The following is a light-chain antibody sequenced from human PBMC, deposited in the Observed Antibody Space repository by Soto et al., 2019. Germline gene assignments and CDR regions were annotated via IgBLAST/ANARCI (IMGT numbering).Light chain of an antibody. CDR1: QSISSY. Sequence: DIKMTHSPSSLSASVGDRVTITCRASQSISSYLNWYQHKPGKAPKLLIYAASSLQTGVPSRFSGSRSGTDFALTISSLQRDDFATYYCQQTDSFPRTFGQGTKVDIK. CDR2: AAS. V-gene: IGKV1-39*01. J-gene: IGKJ1*01. CDR3: QQTDSFPRT.